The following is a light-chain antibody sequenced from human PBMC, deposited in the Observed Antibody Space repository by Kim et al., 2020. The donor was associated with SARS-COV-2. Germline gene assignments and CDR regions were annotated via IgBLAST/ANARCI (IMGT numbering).Light chain of an antibody. V-gene: IGLV1-44*01. Sequence: GQTVALSCSGISSNIGSNSVDWYQQFPGTAPKLLIYSNNERPSGVPARFSGSKSGTSASLAISGLQSEDEADYYCAAWDDTLTGRVFGGGTQLTVL. CDR1: SSNIGSNS. J-gene: IGLJ3*02. CDR3: AAWDDTLTGRV. CDR2: SNN.